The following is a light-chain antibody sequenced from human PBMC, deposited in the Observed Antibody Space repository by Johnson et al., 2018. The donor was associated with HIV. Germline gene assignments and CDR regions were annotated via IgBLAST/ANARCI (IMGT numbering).Light chain of an antibody. CDR2: DSD. Sequence: QSALTQPPSVSAAPGQKVTISCSGSSSNIGNNYVSWYQQLPGTAPKLLIYDSDKRPSGIPDRFSGSRSGTSATLGVTGLQTGDEVDYYCGTWDSSLRAGVFGTGTKVTVL. CDR3: GTWDSSLRAGV. CDR1: SSNIGNNY. V-gene: IGLV1-51*01. J-gene: IGLJ1*01.